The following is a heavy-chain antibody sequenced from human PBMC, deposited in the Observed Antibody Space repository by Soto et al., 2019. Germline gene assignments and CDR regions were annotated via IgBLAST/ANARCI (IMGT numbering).Heavy chain of an antibody. CDR2: INAGNGNT. D-gene: IGHD6-19*01. J-gene: IGHJ4*02. CDR1: GCTFTGYA. V-gene: IGHV1-3*05. Sequence: QVQLVQSGAEEKKHGASVKVSCKASGCTFTGYAMHWVRQAPGQRLEWMGWINAGNGNTKYSQKFQGRVTITRDTSASTDYMELSSLRSEDTAVYYCARAVAVPADFDYWGQGTLVTVSS. CDR3: ARAVAVPADFDY.